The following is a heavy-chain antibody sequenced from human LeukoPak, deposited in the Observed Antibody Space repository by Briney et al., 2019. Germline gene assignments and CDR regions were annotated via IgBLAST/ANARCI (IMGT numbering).Heavy chain of an antibody. CDR1: GYTFTGYY. J-gene: IGHJ4*02. V-gene: IGHV1-2*02. CDR2: INPTSGGT. D-gene: IGHD3-3*01. CDR3: ARANYDFWSGYPLKG. Sequence: ASVKVSCKASGYTFTGYYMRWVRQAPGQGLEWMGWINPTSGGTNYAQKFQGRVTMTRDTSISTAYMELSRLRSDDTAVYYCARANYDFWSGYPLKGWGQGTLVTVSS.